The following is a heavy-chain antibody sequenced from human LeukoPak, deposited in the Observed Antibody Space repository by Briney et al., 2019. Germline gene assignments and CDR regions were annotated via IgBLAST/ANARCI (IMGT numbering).Heavy chain of an antibody. CDR1: GYTSTTYG. V-gene: IGHV1-18*01. CDR3: ARDYYNILTGYPYNAFDM. CDR2: ISPYNGNT. D-gene: IGHD3-9*01. Sequence: GASVKVSCKASGYTSTTYGINWVRQAPGHGLEWVGWISPYNGNTNYAQKLQGRVTLTTDTSTSTAYTELRSLRSDDTAVYYCARDYYNILTGYPYNAFDMWGHGTMVTVS. J-gene: IGHJ3*02.